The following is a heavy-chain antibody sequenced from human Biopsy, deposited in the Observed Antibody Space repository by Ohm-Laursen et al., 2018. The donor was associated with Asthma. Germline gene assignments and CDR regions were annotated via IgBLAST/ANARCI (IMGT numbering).Heavy chain of an antibody. CDR3: ARGVSSGWSHYYFDY. D-gene: IGHD6-19*01. J-gene: IGHJ4*02. CDR1: GFTVSRDH. CDR2: IYSGGTS. V-gene: IGHV3-53*01. Sequence: SLRFSCAASGFTVSRDHMFWVRQAPGKGLEWVSVIYSGGTSDTADSVRGRFTISRDFYKNTLYLQMDSLRAEDTAVYYCARGVSSGWSHYYFDYWGQGTLVTVSS.